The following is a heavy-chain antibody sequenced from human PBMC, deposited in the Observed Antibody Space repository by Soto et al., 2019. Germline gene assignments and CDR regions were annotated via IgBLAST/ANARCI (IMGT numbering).Heavy chain of an antibody. CDR3: ARGRSGYDAGWFDP. D-gene: IGHD5-12*01. CDR2: INHSGST. CDR1: GGSFSGYY. V-gene: IGHV4-34*01. J-gene: IGHJ5*02. Sequence: PSETLSLTCAVYGGSFSGYYWSWIRQPPGKGLEWIGEINHSGSTNYNPSLKSRVTISVDTSKNQFSLKLSSVTAADTAVYYCARGRSGYDAGWFDPWGQGTLVTVSS.